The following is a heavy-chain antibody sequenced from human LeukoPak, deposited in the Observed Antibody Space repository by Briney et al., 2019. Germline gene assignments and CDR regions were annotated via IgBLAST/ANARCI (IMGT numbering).Heavy chain of an antibody. CDR1: GYTFTSYD. V-gene: IGHV1-69*13. D-gene: IGHD3-10*01. CDR3: ARVRSYYGSGSYFGSLYCMDV. J-gene: IGHJ6*03. CDR2: IIPIFGTA. Sequence: GASVKVSCKASGYTFTSYDINWVRQATGQGLEWMGGIIPIFGTANYAQKFQGRVTITADESTSTAYMELSSLRSEDTAVYYCARVRSYYGSGSYFGSLYCMDVWGKGTTVTVSS.